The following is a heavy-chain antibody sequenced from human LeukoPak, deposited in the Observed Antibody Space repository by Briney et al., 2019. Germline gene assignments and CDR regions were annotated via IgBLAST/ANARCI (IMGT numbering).Heavy chain of an antibody. CDR1: GFTFSSYA. J-gene: IGHJ4*02. CDR3: AKDRKLYSSSFLFDY. Sequence: HTGGSLRLSCAASGFTFSSYAMSWVRQAPGKGLEWVSAISGSGGSTYYADSVKGRFTISRDNSKNTLYLQMNSLRAEDTAVYYCAKDRKLYSSSFLFDYWGQGTLVTVSS. V-gene: IGHV3-23*01. CDR2: ISGSGGST. D-gene: IGHD6-6*01.